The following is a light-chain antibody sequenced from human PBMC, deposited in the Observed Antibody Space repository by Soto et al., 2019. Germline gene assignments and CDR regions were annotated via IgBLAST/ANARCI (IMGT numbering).Light chain of an antibody. CDR2: DAS. CDR3: QQYNSYSRP. CDR1: QSISSW. Sequence: QRTQYTSTLSASVGDRVTITCRASQSISSWLAWYQQKPGKAPKLLIYDASSLESGVPSRFSGSGSGTEFTLTISSLQPDDFAPYYCQQYNSYSRPSGQ. V-gene: IGKV1-5*01. J-gene: IGKJ1*01.